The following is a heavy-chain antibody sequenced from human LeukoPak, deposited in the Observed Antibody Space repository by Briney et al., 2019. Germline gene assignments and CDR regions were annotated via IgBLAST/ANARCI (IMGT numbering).Heavy chain of an antibody. CDR3: ARDKKTSYYDSSGYYYPDAFDI. J-gene: IGHJ3*02. V-gene: IGHV4-4*07. D-gene: IGHD3-22*01. CDR2: IYTSGST. Sequence: SETLSLTCTVSGGSISSYSWNWIRQPAGKGLGWIGRIYTSGSTKYSPSLKSRVTMSVDTSKNQFSLKLSSVTAADTAVYYCARDKKTSYYDSSGYYYPDAFDIWGQGTTVTVSS. CDR1: GGSISSYS.